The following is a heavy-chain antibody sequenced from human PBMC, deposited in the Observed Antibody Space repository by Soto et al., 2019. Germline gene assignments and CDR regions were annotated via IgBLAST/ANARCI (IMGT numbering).Heavy chain of an antibody. CDR3: ASEYDYGDLNYYYYGMDV. J-gene: IGHJ6*02. Sequence: VQLVESGGGLVQPGGSLRLSCAASGFTFSSYSMNWVRQAPGKGLEWVSYISSSSSTIYYADSVKGRFTISRDNAKNSLSQQMHSLRDEDTAVYYCASEYDYGDLNYYYYGMDVWGQGTTVTVSS. CDR1: GFTFSSYS. V-gene: IGHV3-48*02. D-gene: IGHD4-17*01. CDR2: ISSSSSTI.